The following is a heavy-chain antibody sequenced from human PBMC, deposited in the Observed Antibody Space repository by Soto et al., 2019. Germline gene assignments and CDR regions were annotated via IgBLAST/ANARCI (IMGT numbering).Heavy chain of an antibody. CDR2: ISSSGSTI. D-gene: IGHD1-1*01. V-gene: IGHV3-11*01. J-gene: IGHJ6*02. CDR3: ARDSNWNTPYYYYYGMDV. CDR1: GFTFSDYY. Sequence: GGSLRLSCAASGFTFSDYYMSWIRQAPGKGLEWVSYISSSGSTIYYADSVKGRFTISGDNAKNSLYLQMNSLRAEDTAVYYCARDSNWNTPYYYYYGMDVWGQGTTVTVSS.